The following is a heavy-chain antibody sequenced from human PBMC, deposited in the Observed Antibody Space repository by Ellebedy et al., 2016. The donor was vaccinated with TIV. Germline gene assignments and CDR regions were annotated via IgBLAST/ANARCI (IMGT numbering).Heavy chain of an antibody. V-gene: IGHV7-4-1*01. Sequence: AASVKVSCKASGYTFATYAINWVRQAPGQGLEWMGWINTNTGDASYAPGFTGRLVFSLDASVTTAFLQIESLKPEDTAVYFCARDRPTRRFDHWGQGTRVTVSS. J-gene: IGHJ5*02. CDR2: INTNTGDA. CDR1: GYTFATYA. D-gene: IGHD4-11*01. CDR3: ARDRPTRRFDH.